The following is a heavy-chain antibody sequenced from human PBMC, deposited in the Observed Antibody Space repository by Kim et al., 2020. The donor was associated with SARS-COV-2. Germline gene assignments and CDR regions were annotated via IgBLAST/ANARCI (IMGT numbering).Heavy chain of an antibody. V-gene: IGHV4-39*01. D-gene: IGHD3-3*01. CDR3: ARLFDTRGVLRFLEWYPTP. CDR2: IYYSGST. Sequence: SETLSLTCTVSGGSISSSSYYWGWIHQPPGKGLEWIGSIYYSGSTYYNPSLKSRVTISVDTSKNQFSLKLSSVTAADTAVYYCARLFDTRGVLRFLEWYPTPWGQGTLVTVSS. CDR1: GGSISSSSYY. J-gene: IGHJ5*02.